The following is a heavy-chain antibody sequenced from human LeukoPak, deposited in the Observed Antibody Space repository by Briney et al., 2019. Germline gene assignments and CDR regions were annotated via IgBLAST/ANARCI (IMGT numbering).Heavy chain of an antibody. V-gene: IGHV3-23*01. D-gene: IGHD6-6*01. Sequence: GGSLRLSCAASGFTFSNYAMSWVRQAPGKGLEWVPGLSGSGGSTYYADSVKGRFTISRDNSKNTLYLQMNSLRAEDTAVYYCAKHFALAAFYAMDVWGKGTTVTVSS. CDR3: AKHFALAAFYAMDV. J-gene: IGHJ6*04. CDR1: GFTFSNYA. CDR2: LSGSGGST.